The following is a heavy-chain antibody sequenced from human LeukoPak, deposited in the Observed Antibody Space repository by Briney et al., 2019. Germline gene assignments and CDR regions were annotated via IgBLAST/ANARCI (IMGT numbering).Heavy chain of an antibody. Sequence: SETLSLTCTVSGGSISSYYWSWIRQPAGKGLEWIGRIYTSGSTNYNPSLKSRVTMSVDTSKNQFSLKLSSVTAADTTVYYCARSHIVAVTGFAFDIWGQGTLVTVSS. CDR2: IYTSGST. J-gene: IGHJ3*02. V-gene: IGHV4-4*07. D-gene: IGHD2-21*02. CDR3: ARSHIVAVTGFAFDI. CDR1: GGSISSYY.